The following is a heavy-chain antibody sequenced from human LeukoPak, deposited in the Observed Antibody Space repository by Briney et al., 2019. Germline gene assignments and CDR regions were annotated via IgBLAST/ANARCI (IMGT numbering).Heavy chain of an antibody. Sequence: ASVKVSCKASGGTFSSYPINWVRQAPGQGLEWLGGIIPMFGAANYAQNFEGRVTITADESTSTAYMELRSLRSEDTAVYYCARDFDYYDNRGVGGLDPWGQGTLVTVSS. CDR3: ARDFDYYDNRGVGGLDP. J-gene: IGHJ5*02. D-gene: IGHD3-22*01. CDR2: IIPMFGAA. V-gene: IGHV1-69*13. CDR1: GGTFSSYP.